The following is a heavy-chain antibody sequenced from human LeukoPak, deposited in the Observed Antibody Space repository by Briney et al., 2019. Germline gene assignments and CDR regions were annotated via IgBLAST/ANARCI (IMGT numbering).Heavy chain of an antibody. CDR3: ACLYYDFWSGYPEYFQH. J-gene: IGHJ1*01. CDR2: ISSSSSYI. V-gene: IGHV3-21*01. D-gene: IGHD3-3*01. CDR1: GFTFSSYS. Sequence: GSLRLSCAASGFTFSSYSMNWVRQAPGKGLEWVSSISSSSSYIYYADSVKGRFTISRDNSKNTLYLQMNSLRAEDTAVYYCACLYYDFWSGYPEYFQHWGQGTLVTVSS.